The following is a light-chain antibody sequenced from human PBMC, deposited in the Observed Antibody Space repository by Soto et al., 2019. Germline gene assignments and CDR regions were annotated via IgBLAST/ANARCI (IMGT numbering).Light chain of an antibody. V-gene: IGKV2-28*01. CDR2: VGS. Sequence: DILMTQTPLSLPVTPGEPASISCRSSQSRLHRNGYNWLDWYLQKPGQAPQLLIYVGSSRACGVPDRFSGSGSGTDFTLKISRVEAEDFGVYYCMQSISSGITFGQGTRLEV. J-gene: IGKJ5*01. CDR1: QSRLHRNGYNW. CDR3: MQSISSGIT.